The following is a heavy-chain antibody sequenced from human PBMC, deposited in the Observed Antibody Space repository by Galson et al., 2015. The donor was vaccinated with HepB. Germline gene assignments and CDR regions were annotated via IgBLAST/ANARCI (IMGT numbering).Heavy chain of an antibody. V-gene: IGHV3-33*01. CDR1: GFTFSSYG. CDR2: IWYDGSNK. D-gene: IGHD6-19*01. CDR3: ARSLGDVGVAATDYYYGMDV. J-gene: IGHJ6*02. Sequence: SLRLSCAASGFTFSSYGMHWVRQAPGKGLEWVAVIWYDGSNKYYADSVKGRFTISRDNSKNTLYLQMNSLRAEDTAVYYCARSLGDVGVAATDYYYGMDVWGQGTTVTVSS.